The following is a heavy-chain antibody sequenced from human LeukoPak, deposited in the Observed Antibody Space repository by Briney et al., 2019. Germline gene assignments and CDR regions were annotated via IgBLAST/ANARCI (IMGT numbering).Heavy chain of an antibody. CDR1: GFTFGSYS. V-gene: IGHV3-21*01. Sequence: TGGSLRLSCAASGFTFGSYSMNWVRQAPGKGLEWVSSISSSSSYIYYADSVKGRFTISRDNAKNSLYLQMNSLRAEDTAVYYCASPLHSSSSVWGQGTLVTVSS. J-gene: IGHJ4*02. D-gene: IGHD6-6*01. CDR3: ASPLHSSSSV. CDR2: ISSSSSYI.